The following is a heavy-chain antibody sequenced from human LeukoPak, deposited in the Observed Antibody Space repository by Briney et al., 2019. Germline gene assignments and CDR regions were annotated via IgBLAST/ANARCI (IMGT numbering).Heavy chain of an antibody. J-gene: IGHJ4*02. Sequence: SETLSLTCTVSGGSISSYYWSWIRHPPGKGLEWIGYIYYSGSTNYNPSLKSRVTISVDTSKNQFSLKLSSVTAADTAVYYCAGGELPGPFDYWGQGTLVTVSS. CDR3: AGGELPGPFDY. V-gene: IGHV4-59*01. CDR1: GGSISSYY. D-gene: IGHD3-10*01. CDR2: IYYSGST.